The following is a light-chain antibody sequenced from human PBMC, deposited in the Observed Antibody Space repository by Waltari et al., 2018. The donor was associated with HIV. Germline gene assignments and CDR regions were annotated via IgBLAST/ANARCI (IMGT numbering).Light chain of an antibody. CDR1: SPNIGSNT. Sequence: QSVLTQPPSASGTPGQRVTISCSGSSPNIGSNTVNWYQQLPGPAPTLLIYSNNHRPSGVPDRFSCSKSGTSASLAISGLQSEDEADYYCAAWDDSLNAWVFGGGTKLTVL. CDR2: SNN. J-gene: IGLJ3*02. V-gene: IGLV1-44*01. CDR3: AAWDDSLNAWV.